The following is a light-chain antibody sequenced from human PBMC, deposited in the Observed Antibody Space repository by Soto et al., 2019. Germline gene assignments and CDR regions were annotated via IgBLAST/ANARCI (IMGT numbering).Light chain of an antibody. J-gene: IGKJ3*01. CDR3: QQYDNLPVFT. CDR1: QDISNY. Sequence: DIQMTQSPSSLSASVGDRVTITCQASQDISNYLNWYQQKPGKAPKLLIYDASNLETGVPSRFSGSGSGTDFTFTISSLQPEDIATYYCQQYDNLPVFTFGPGTKVAIK. V-gene: IGKV1-33*01. CDR2: DAS.